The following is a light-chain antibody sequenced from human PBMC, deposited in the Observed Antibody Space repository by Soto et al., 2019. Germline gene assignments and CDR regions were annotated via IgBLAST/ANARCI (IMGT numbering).Light chain of an antibody. CDR3: QQYGSSPPIT. V-gene: IGKV3-20*01. Sequence: EIVLTQSPGTLSLSPGERATLSCRVSQSVSSTYLAWYQQKPGQAPRLLIYGASSRATGIPDRFIGSGSGTDFTLTISRLEPEDFAVYYCQQYGSSPPITFGQGTRLEIK. CDR2: GAS. CDR1: QSVSSTY. J-gene: IGKJ5*01.